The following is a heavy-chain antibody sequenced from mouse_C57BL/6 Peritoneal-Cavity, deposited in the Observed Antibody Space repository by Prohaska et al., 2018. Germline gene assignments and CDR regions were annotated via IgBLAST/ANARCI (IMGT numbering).Heavy chain of an antibody. V-gene: IGHV5-9*01. CDR1: GFTFSSYT. CDR3: AGHCSYNNCCAEDC. D-gene: IGHD2-12*01. Sequence: EVMLVESGGGLVKPGGSLKLSCAAYGFTFSSYTMSWVRQTPEKRLEWVEIISCGGVKTYYPEFVQGRVTISRDNAKDTLYLQVSILRSEDAALYCCAGHCSYNNCCAEDCWGHAPSVTVSS. CDR2: ISCGGVKT. J-gene: IGHJ4*01.